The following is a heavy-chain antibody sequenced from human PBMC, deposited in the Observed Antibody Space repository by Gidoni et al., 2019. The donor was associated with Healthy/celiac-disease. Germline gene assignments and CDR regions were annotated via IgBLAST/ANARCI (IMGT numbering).Heavy chain of an antibody. J-gene: IGHJ3*02. CDR2: IYYSGST. D-gene: IGHD3-9*01. Sequence: QLQLQESGPGLVKPSETLSLTCTVSGGSISSSSYYWGWIRQPPGKGLEWIGSIYYSGSTYYNPSLKSRVTISVDTSKNQFSLKLSSVTAADTAVYYCASPLGAYILRYFDWSDAFDIWGQGTMVTVSS. CDR1: GGSISSSSYY. V-gene: IGHV4-39*01. CDR3: ASPLGAYILRYFDWSDAFDI.